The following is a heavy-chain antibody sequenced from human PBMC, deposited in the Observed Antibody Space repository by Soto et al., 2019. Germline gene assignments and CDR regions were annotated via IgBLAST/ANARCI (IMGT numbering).Heavy chain of an antibody. J-gene: IGHJ4*02. CDR2: ISHLENT. CDR1: GASIGYGGFS. CDR3: VRGGGYDPFDY. D-gene: IGHD5-12*01. V-gene: IGHV4-30-2*06. Sequence: KPSETLSLTCTVSGASIGYGGFSWSWIRQSPGKGLEWIGYISHLENTYFHPSFKSRLTMSIDRSRNQFSLNLSSVTAADRAVYYCVRGGGYDPFDYWGQGVLVTVSS.